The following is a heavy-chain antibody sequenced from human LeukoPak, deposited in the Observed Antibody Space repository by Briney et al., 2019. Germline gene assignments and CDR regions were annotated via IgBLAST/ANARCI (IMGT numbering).Heavy chain of an antibody. CDR3: ARVGGTNYYYYGMDV. J-gene: IGHJ6*02. Sequence: SETLTLTCTVSGGSISSYYWSWIRQPPGKGLEWIGYIYYSGSTNYNPSLKSRVTISVDTSKNQFSLKLSSVTAADTAVYYCARVGGTNYYYYGMDVWGQGTTVTVSS. CDR1: GGSISSYY. D-gene: IGHD4-23*01. V-gene: IGHV4-59*01. CDR2: IYYSGST.